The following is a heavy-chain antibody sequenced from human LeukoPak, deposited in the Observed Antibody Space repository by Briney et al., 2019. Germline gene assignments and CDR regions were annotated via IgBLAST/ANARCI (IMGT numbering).Heavy chain of an antibody. Sequence: SETLSLTCAVYGGSFSGYYWSWIRQPPGKGLEWSGEINHSGSTNYNTSLKSRVTISVDTSKNQFSLKLSSVTAADTAVYYCARLLAPTDYWGQGTLVTVSS. CDR3: ARLLAPTDY. D-gene: IGHD3-10*01. V-gene: IGHV4-34*01. J-gene: IGHJ4*02. CDR1: GGSFSGYY. CDR2: INHSGST.